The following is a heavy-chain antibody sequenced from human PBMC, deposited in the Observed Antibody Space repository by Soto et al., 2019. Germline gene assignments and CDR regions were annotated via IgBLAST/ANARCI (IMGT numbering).Heavy chain of an antibody. CDR1: GFNFPTFW. J-gene: IGHJ4*02. Sequence: GESLKISCKHSGFNFPTFWIAWVRQMPGKGLEWMGIIYPGDSDTRYSPSFQGQVTISADKSISTAYLQWSSLKASDTAMYHCARHENTEYYFDYWGQGTLVTVSS. CDR3: ARHENTEYYFDY. V-gene: IGHV5-51*01. CDR2: IYPGDSDT.